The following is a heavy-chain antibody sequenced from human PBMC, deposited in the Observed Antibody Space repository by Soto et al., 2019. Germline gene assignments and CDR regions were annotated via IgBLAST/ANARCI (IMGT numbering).Heavy chain of an antibody. CDR3: AAGIASACLSDY. V-gene: IGHV1-58*01. D-gene: IGHD6-13*01. J-gene: IGHJ4*02. CDR2: IVVCSGNT. Sequence: GASVKVSCKASGFTFTRSAVQWVRKASGQRLEWIGWIVVCSGNTNYPQKFQERVTITRDMSTSTAYMELSSLRSEDTALYYCAAGIASACLSDYWGQGTLVTVSS. CDR1: GFTFTRSA.